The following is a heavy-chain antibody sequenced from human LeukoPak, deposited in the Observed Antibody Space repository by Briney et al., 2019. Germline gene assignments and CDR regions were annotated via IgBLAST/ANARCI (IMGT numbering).Heavy chain of an antibody. CDR2: INHSEST. D-gene: IGHD6-25*01. V-gene: IGHV4-34*01. Sequence: SETLSLTCAVYGGSFSGYYWSWIRQPPGKGLEWIGEINHSESTKYNPSLKSRVTISVDTSKNQFSLSLTSVTAADTAVYYCSRHGMIGQPRRYYYMDVWGKGTTVTISS. CDR1: GGSFSGYY. J-gene: IGHJ6*03. CDR3: SRHGMIGQPRRYYYMDV.